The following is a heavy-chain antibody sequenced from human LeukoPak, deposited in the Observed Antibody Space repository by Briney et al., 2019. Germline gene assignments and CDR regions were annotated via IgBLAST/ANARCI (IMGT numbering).Heavy chain of an antibody. J-gene: IGHJ4*02. CDR3: ARDLRYYDSSGYYYY. D-gene: IGHD3-22*01. V-gene: IGHV3-23*01. Sequence: GGSLRLSCAASGFTFSSYGMSWVRQAPGKGLEWVSAISGSGGSTYYADSVKGRFTISRDNAKNTLYLQMNSLRAEDTAVYYCARDLRYYDSSGYYYYWGQGTLVTVSS. CDR1: GFTFSSYG. CDR2: ISGSGGST.